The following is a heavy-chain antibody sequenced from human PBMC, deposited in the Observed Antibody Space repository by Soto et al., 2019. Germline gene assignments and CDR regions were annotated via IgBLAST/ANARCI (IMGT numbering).Heavy chain of an antibody. V-gene: IGHV4-30-4*01. J-gene: IGHJ5*01. Sequence: SETLSLSCSVSGDSISNLDYFWAWIRQPPGQALEYIGYIYKSATTYYNPSFESRVAISVDTSKSQFSLNVTSVTAADTAVYFCARGRYCLTGRCFPNWFDSWGQGALVTVSS. CDR1: GDSISNLDYF. CDR3: ARGRYCLTGRCFPNWFDS. D-gene: IGHD7-27*01. CDR2: IYKSATT.